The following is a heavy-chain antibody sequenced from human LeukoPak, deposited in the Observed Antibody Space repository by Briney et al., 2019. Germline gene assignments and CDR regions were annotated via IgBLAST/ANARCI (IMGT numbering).Heavy chain of an antibody. D-gene: IGHD6-19*01. V-gene: IGHV4-34*01. CDR1: GGSFSGYY. Sequence: QTSETLSLTCAVYGGSFSGYYWSWIRQPPGKGLEWIGEINHSGSTNYNPSLKSRVTISVDTSKNQFSLKLSSVTAADTAVYYCARGRQWLVTTENWFDPWGQGTLVTVSS. CDR3: ARGRQWLVTTENWFDP. CDR2: INHSGST. J-gene: IGHJ5*02.